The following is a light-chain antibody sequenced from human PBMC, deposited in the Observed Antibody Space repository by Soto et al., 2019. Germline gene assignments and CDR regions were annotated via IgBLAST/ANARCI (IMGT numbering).Light chain of an antibody. J-gene: IGKJ1*01. V-gene: IGKV3-20*01. CDR1: QNIRSNS. Sequence: EIVLTQSPGTLSLSPGERTTLSCRASQNIRSNSLAWYPQKPGQAPRLVIYSVSSRATDIPDRFSGSGSGTDFTLTISRLEPEDFAVYYCQQYGSSPWTFGQGTKVEI. CDR3: QQYGSSPWT. CDR2: SVS.